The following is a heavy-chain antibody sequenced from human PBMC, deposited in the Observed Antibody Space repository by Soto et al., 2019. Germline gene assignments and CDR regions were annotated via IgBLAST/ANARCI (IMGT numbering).Heavy chain of an antibody. CDR2: ISGSADGT. V-gene: IGHV3-23*01. CDR1: GFTFDSYA. J-gene: IGHJ3*01. D-gene: IGHD3-3*01. Sequence: EVKLLESGGGLAQPGGSLRLSCVGSGFTFDSYAISWVRQAPGERLQWIAAISGSADGTDYAHSVRGRFTISRDNAKKTVHLQMDSLRVEATAVYFCAKDTVGGDSFWSGYYSDGLDVGGQGTLVTVS. CDR3: AKDTVGGDSFWSGYYSDGLDV.